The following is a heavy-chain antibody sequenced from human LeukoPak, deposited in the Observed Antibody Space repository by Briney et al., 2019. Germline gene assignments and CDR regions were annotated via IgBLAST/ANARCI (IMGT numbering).Heavy chain of an antibody. CDR2: INSDGNST. Sequence: GGSLRLSCAASGFTFSSYWMHWVRQAPGKGLVWVSRINSDGNSTSYADSVKGRFTISRDNAKNTLYLQMNSLRAEDTAVYYCARGGYSSGWYLYDYWGQGTLVTVSS. V-gene: IGHV3-74*01. J-gene: IGHJ4*02. CDR1: GFTFSSYW. D-gene: IGHD6-19*01. CDR3: ARGGYSSGWYLYDY.